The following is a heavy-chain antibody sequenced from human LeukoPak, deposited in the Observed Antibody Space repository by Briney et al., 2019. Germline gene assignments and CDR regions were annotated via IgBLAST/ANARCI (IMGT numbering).Heavy chain of an antibody. CDR2: IYYSGST. Sequence: SETLSLTRTVSGGSISSYYWSWIRQPPGKGLEWIGYIYYSGSTNYNPSLKSRVTISVDTSKNQFSLKLSSVTAADTAVYYCARGSYDFWSGYPYYYYYYGMDVWGQGTTVTVSS. CDR1: GGSISSYY. CDR3: ARGSYDFWSGYPYYYYYYGMDV. D-gene: IGHD3-3*01. V-gene: IGHV4-59*01. J-gene: IGHJ6*02.